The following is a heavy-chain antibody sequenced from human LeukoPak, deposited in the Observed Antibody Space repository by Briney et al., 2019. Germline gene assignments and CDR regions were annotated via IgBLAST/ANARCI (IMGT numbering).Heavy chain of an antibody. Sequence: SETLSLTCTVSGGSISSSSYYWGWIRQPPGKGLEWIGSIYYSGSTYYNPSLKSRVTISVDTSKNQFSLKLNSVTAADTAVYYCASPLYSGSPLNYDYWGQGTLVTVSS. CDR1: GGSISSSSYY. J-gene: IGHJ4*02. CDR3: ASPLYSGSPLNYDY. V-gene: IGHV4-39*07. D-gene: IGHD6-13*01. CDR2: IYYSGST.